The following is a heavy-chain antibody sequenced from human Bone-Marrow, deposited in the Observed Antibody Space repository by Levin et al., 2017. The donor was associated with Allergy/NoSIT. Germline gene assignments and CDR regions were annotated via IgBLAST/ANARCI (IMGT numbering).Heavy chain of an antibody. CDR1: GFIFTNYW. CDR3: AREGGAAAGKEGFDY. D-gene: IGHD6-13*01. CDR2: IKLDGSEK. V-gene: IGHV3-7*04. Sequence: PGGSLRLSCAASGFIFTNYWMTWVRQAPGKGLEMVGNIKLDGSEKYYVDSVKGRFTISRDNAKNSLYLQMNSLRDEDTAVYYCAREGGAAAGKEGFDYWGQGTLVTVSS. J-gene: IGHJ4*02.